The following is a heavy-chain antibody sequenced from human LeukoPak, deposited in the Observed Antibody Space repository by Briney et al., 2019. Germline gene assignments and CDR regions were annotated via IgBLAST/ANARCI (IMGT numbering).Heavy chain of an antibody. V-gene: IGHV4-59*08. CDR2: IYNSGST. CDR1: GGSISTYY. CDR3: ARHVGVGPYYFDY. D-gene: IGHD1-26*01. Sequence: SETLSLTCTVSGGSISTYYWSWIRKPPGKGLEWIGHIYNSGSTNYSPSLKSRVTISVDTSKNQFSLKLSSVTAADTAIYYCARHVGVGPYYFDYWGQGTLVTVSS. J-gene: IGHJ4*02.